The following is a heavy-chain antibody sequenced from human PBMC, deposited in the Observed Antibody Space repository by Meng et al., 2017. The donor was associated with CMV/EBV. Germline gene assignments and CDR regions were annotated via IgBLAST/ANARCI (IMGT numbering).Heavy chain of an antibody. D-gene: IGHD2-2*01. CDR1: SFGGDY. Sequence: SFGGDYWSWIRQPTGRGLEWIGEINHSGSTNYNPSLKSRVTISVDTSKNQFSLKLSSVTAADTAVYYCARGRYCSSTSCPRGYFDLWGRGTLVTVSS. CDR3: ARGRYCSSTSCPRGYFDL. CDR2: INHSGST. J-gene: IGHJ2*01. V-gene: IGHV4-34*01.